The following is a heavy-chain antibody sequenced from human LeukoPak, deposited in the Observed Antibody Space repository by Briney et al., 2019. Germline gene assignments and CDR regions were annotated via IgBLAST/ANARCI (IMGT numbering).Heavy chain of an antibody. D-gene: IGHD4-11*01. CDR2: ISGSSSYI. CDR3: ARGVPKTSYYYYYMDV. V-gene: IGHV3-21*01. Sequence: PGGSLRLSCAASGFTFSSYSMNWIRQAPGKGLEWVSSISGSSSYIYYADSVKGRFTISRANAKNSLYLQMNSLRAEDTAVYYCARGVPKTSYYYYYMDVWGKGTTVTVSS. CDR1: GFTFSSYS. J-gene: IGHJ6*03.